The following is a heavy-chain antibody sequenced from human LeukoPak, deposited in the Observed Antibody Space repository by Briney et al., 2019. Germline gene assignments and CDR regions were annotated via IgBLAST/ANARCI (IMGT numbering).Heavy chain of an antibody. CDR1: GYSFTSYW. CDR3: ARVSRAGYSGYDYGY. J-gene: IGHJ4*02. Sequence: GESLKISCKGSGYSFTSYWIGWVRQMPGKGLEWMGIIYPGDSDTRYSPPFQGQVTISADKSISTAYLQWSSLKASDTAMYYCARVSRAGYSGYDYGYWGQGTLVTVSS. D-gene: IGHD5-12*01. CDR2: IYPGDSDT. V-gene: IGHV5-51*01.